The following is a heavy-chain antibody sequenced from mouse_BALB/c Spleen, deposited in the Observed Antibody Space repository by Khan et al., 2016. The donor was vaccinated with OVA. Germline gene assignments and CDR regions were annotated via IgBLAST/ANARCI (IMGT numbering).Heavy chain of an antibody. CDR1: GFTFTDYY. J-gene: IGHJ3*01. V-gene: IGHV7-3*02. Sequence: EVELVESGGGLVQPGGSLRLSCATSGFTFTDYYMSWVRQPPGKALEWLGFIRKKASGYTTEYSASVKGRFTISRDNSQSILYLQMNTLRAEDIATYYCARVDYGYGFAYWGQGPLVTVSA. CDR2: IRKKASGYTT. CDR3: ARVDYGYGFAY. D-gene: IGHD1-2*01.